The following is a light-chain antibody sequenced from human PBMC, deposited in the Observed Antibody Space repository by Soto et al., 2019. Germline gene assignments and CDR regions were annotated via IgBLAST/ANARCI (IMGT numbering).Light chain of an antibody. CDR1: QSISDW. CDR2: KAS. J-gene: IGKJ1*01. V-gene: IGKV1-5*03. Sequence: DIQMTQSPSTLSASVGDRVTITCRASQSISDWLAWYQQKPGKAPKLLIYKASSLESGVPSRFSGSGSGTEFTLTISRLQLDDFATYYCKQYNSYSVTFGQGTKVEVK. CDR3: KQYNSYSVT.